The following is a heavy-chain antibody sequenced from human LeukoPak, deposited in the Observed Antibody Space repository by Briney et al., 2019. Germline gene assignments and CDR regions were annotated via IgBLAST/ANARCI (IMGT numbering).Heavy chain of an antibody. J-gene: IGHJ4*02. D-gene: IGHD6-19*01. V-gene: IGHV3-7*01. CDR1: GFTFSSYW. CDR2: IKEDGIDK. CDR3: ARAGYTSSYDY. Sequence: GWSVRLSCAASGFTFSSYWMSWVRQAPGKGLEWLANIKEDGIDKYYVDSVKGRFTISRDNAKNSLYLQMNNLRVEDTAVYYCARAGYTSSYDYWGQGTLVTVSS.